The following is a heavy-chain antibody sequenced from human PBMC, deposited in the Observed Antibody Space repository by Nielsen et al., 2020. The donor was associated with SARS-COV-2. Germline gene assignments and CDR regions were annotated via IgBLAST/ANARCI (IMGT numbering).Heavy chain of an antibody. CDR2: ISYDGSNK. D-gene: IGHD2-15*01. J-gene: IGHJ3*02. CDR3: AKVSCSGGSCYFDAFDI. V-gene: IGHV3-30*18. CDR1: GFTFSSYG. Sequence: GESLKISCAASGFTFSSYGMHWVRQAPGKGLEWVAVISYDGSNKYYADSVKGRFTISRDNSKNTLYLQMNSLRAEDTAVYYCAKVSCSGGSCYFDAFDIWGQGTMVTVSS.